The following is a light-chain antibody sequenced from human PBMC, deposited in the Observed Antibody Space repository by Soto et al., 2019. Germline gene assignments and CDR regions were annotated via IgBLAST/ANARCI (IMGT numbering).Light chain of an antibody. CDR2: AAS. CDR1: QSISSY. V-gene: IGKV1-39*01. Sequence: IQMTQSPSSLSASVGGRVTITCRASQSISSYLNWYQQKPGKAPKLLIYAASNLQSGVPSRFSGSGSGTDFNLTISSLQTEDFATYYCQQSYSTPRTFGQGTKVDIK. J-gene: IGKJ1*01. CDR3: QQSYSTPRT.